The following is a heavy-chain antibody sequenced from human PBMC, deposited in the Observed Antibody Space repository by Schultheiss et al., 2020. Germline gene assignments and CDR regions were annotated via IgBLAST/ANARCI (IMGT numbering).Heavy chain of an antibody. V-gene: IGHV3-30*18. CDR1: GFTFSSHG. CDR2: ISYDGSDK. CDR3: AKDQAGWCSGTRCNGMDV. Sequence: GGSLRLSCAASGFTFSSHGMHWVRQAPGKGLEWVAFISYDGSDKYHADSVKGRFTISRDNFQNTLDLQMNSLRPEDTALYYCAKDQAGWCSGTRCNGMDVWGQGTTVTVSS. D-gene: IGHD2-2*01. J-gene: IGHJ6*02.